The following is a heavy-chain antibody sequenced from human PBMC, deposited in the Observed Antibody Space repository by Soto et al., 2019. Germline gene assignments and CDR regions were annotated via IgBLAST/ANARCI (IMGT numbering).Heavy chain of an antibody. Sequence: QVQLVQSGAEVKKPGSSVKVSCKASGGTFSSYAISWVRQAPGQGLEWMGGIIPIFGTANYAQKFQGRVTITADEYTSTAYMELSSLRSEDTAVYYCAGGHSSGWYIGYYGMDVWGQGNTVTVSS. CDR1: GGTFSSYA. CDR2: IIPIFGTA. V-gene: IGHV1-69*01. CDR3: AGGHSSGWYIGYYGMDV. D-gene: IGHD6-19*01. J-gene: IGHJ6*02.